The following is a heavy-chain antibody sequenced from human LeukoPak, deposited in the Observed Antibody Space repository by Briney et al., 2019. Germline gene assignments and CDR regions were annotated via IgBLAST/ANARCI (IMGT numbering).Heavy chain of an antibody. CDR3: ARGRGYSGYDYYWGYGGSHFDY. Sequence: SETLSLTCAVYGGSFGGYYWSWIRQPPGKGLEWIGEINHSGSTNYNPSLKSRVTISVDTSKNQFSLKLSSVTAADTAVYYCARGRGYSGYDYYWGYGGSHFDYWGQGTLVTVSS. V-gene: IGHV4-34*01. J-gene: IGHJ4*02. CDR2: INHSGST. CDR1: GGSFGGYY. D-gene: IGHD5-12*01.